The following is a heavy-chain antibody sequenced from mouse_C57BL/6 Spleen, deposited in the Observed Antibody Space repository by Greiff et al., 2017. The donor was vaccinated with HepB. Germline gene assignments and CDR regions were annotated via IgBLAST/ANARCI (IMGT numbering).Heavy chain of an antibody. D-gene: IGHD1-1*01. CDR1: GYTFTSYW. V-gene: IGHV1-59*01. J-gene: IGHJ3*01. CDR2: IDTSDSYT. Sequence: QVQLQQPGAELVRPGTSVKLSCKASGYTFTSYWMHWVRQRPGQGLEWIGVIDTSDSYTNYNQKFKGKATLTVDTASSTAYMQLSSLTSEDSAVYDCAREGVYGTAWFAYWGQGTLVTVSA. CDR3: AREGVYGTAWFAY.